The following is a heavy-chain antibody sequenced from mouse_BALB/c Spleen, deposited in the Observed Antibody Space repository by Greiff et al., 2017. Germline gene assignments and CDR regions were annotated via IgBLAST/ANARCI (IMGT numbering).Heavy chain of an antibody. CDR2: VNPYNGGT. D-gene: IGHD2-14*01. CDR3: TRYRYDDYAMDY. Sequence: EVQLQQSGPELVKPGASVKMSCKASGYTFTDYYMDWVKQSHGESFEWIGRVNPYNGGTSYNQKFKGKAKLTAVTSTSTAYMELSSLTNEDSAVYYCTRYRYDDYAMDYWGQGTSVTVSS. CDR1: GYTFTDYY. J-gene: IGHJ4*01. V-gene: IGHV1-36*01.